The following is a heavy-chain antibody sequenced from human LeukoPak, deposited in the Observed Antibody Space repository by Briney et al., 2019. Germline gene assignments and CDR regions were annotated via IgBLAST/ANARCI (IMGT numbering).Heavy chain of an antibody. J-gene: IGHJ4*02. CDR2: ISGSGGST. CDR1: GFTFSSYA. CDR3: AKVSGYCSTTSCSFDY. D-gene: IGHD2-2*01. V-gene: IGHV3-23*01. Sequence: GGSLRLSCAASGFTFSSYAMSWVRQAPGKGLEWVSAISGSGGSTYYADSVKGQLTISRDNSKNTPYLQVNSLRAEDTAVYYCAKVSGYCSTTSCSFDYWGQGTLVTVSS.